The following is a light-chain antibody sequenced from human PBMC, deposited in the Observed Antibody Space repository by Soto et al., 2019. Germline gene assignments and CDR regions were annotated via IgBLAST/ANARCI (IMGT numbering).Light chain of an antibody. V-gene: IGLV2-11*01. J-gene: IGLJ2*01. CDR2: DVN. CDR1: SSDVGGYNL. Sequence: QSALTQPRSVSGSPGQSVTISCTGTSSDVGGYNLVSWFQQHPGKAPKLMIYDVNKRPSGVPDRFSGSRSGNTASLTISGLQAEDEADYYCCSYAGSYIYVVFGGGTQLTVL. CDR3: CSYAGSYIYVV.